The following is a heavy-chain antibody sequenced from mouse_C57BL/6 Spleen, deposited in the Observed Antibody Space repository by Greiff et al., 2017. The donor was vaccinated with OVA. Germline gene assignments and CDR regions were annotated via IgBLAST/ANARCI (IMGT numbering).Heavy chain of an antibody. CDR3: ARGVYDGYHAMDY. V-gene: IGHV5-17*01. J-gene: IGHJ4*01. Sequence: EVKLVESGGGLVKPGGSLKLSCAASGFTFSDYGMHWVRQAPEKGLEWVAYISSGSSTIYYADTVKGRFTISRDNAKNTLFLQMTSLRSEDTAMYYCARGVYDGYHAMDYWGQGTSVTVSS. CDR2: ISSGSSTI. CDR1: GFTFSDYG. D-gene: IGHD2-3*01.